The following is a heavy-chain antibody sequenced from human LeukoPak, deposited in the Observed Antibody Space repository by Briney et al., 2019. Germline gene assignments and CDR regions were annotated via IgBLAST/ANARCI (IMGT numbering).Heavy chain of an antibody. V-gene: IGHV3-7*01. CDR3: ARLTGSKADGMDV. D-gene: IGHD1-14*01. CDR1: GFTFSSFW. J-gene: IGHJ6*02. CDR2: IKQDGSDK. Sequence: GSLRLSCAASGFTFSSFWMTWARQAPGKGLEWVANIKQDGSDKHFVDSVKGRVTISRDNARNSLYLQMNSLRAEDTAVYYCARLTGSKADGMDVWGQGTTVTVSS.